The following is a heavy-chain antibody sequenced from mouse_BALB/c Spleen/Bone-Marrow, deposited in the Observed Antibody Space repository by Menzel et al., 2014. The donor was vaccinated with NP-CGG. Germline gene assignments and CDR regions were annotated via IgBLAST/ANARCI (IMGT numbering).Heavy chain of an antibody. CDR2: IYPGNVNT. D-gene: IGHD2-14*01. CDR3: ARRGYGRYFDY. V-gene: IGHV1S56*01. J-gene: IGHJ2*01. Sequence: VQLQQSGPELVKPGASVRISCKASGYTFTSYYIHWVKQRPGQGLEWIGWIYPGNVNTKYNEKFKGKATLTADKSSSTAFMQLSSLTSEDPAVYFCARRGYGRYFDYWGQSTTLTVSS. CDR1: GYTFTSYY.